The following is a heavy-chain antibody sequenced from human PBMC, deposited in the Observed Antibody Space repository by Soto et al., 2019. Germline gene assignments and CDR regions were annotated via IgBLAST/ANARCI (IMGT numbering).Heavy chain of an antibody. Sequence: DVQLVESGGGLVKPGGSLRLSCVASGPTFSTYGMNWIRQTPGKGLEWVSSITSSGSYIHYADSVQGRFTVSRDNAKXXXXXXXXXLXFXXXXXXXCARDESAGSSTSNWGQGTLVTVSS. D-gene: IGHD2-2*01. CDR1: GPTFSTYG. CDR3: ARDESAGSSTSN. CDR2: ITSSGSYI. J-gene: IGHJ4*02. V-gene: IGHV3-21*01.